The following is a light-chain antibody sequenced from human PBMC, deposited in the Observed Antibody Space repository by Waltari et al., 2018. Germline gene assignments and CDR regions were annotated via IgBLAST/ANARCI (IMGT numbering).Light chain of an antibody. Sequence: EIVLTQSPATLSLSPGERATLSCRASQSVSSYLAWYQQKTGQAPRLLIYDGSNRATGIPARFSGSGSGTDFTLTISSLEPEDFAVYYCQQRSNWPPGYSFGQGTKLEIK. CDR1: QSVSSY. CDR2: DGS. V-gene: IGKV3-11*01. J-gene: IGKJ2*03. CDR3: QQRSNWPPGYS.